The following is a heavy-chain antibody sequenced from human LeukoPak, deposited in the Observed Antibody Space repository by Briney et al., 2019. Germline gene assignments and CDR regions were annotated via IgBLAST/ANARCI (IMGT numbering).Heavy chain of an antibody. CDR1: GFTFSSYG. CDR2: ISYDGSNK. J-gene: IGHJ4*02. Sequence: QPGGSLRLSCAASGFTFSSYGMHWVRQAPGKGLEWVAVISYDGSNKYYADSVKGRFTISRDNSKNTLYLQMNSLRAEDTAVYYCAKEEYYYDSSGYYLDYWGQGTLVTVSS. D-gene: IGHD3-22*01. V-gene: IGHV3-30*18. CDR3: AKEEYYYDSSGYYLDY.